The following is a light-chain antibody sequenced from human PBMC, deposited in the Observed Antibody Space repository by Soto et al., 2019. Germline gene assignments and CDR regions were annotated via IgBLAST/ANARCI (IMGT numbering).Light chain of an antibody. CDR2: WAS. J-gene: IGKJ4*01. V-gene: IGKV4-1*01. CDR3: QQYYAAPLT. Sequence: IVLTQSPDSLAVSLGERATINCKSSQNLLSRANNKNFLVWFQQKPGQPPKVLISWASTRESGVPDRFSGTGSGTDFTLTISRLQAEDVALYYCQQYYAAPLTFGGGTRVQI. CDR1: QNLLSRANNKNF.